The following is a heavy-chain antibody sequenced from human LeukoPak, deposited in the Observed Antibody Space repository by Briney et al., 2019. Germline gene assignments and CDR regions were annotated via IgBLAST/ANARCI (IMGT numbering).Heavy chain of an antibody. D-gene: IGHD3-22*01. CDR2: ISLYNGDT. CDR3: ARSASSSGYYLPFDY. V-gene: IGHV1-18*01. Sequence: GDSVRVSCKASGYSFTSYGISWVRQAPGQGLEWMGWISLYNGDTNYAQKDQGRVTMTTDASTNTAYMQRWSLRADDTAGYYCARSASSSGYYLPFDYWGQGTPVTVSS. J-gene: IGHJ4*02. CDR1: GYSFTSYG.